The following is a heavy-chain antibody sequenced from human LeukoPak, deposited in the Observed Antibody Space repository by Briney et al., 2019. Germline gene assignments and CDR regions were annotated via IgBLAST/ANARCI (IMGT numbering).Heavy chain of an antibody. V-gene: IGHV3-23*01. CDR3: AKGNWRYFDY. Sequence: PGGSLRLSCAASRFTFSTYSMNWVRQAPGKGLEWVSAISGSGGSTYYADSVKGRFTISRDNSKNTLYLQMNSLGADDTAVYYCAKGNWRYFDYWGQGTLVTVSS. CDR1: RFTFSTYS. J-gene: IGHJ4*02. CDR2: ISGSGGST. D-gene: IGHD1-1*01.